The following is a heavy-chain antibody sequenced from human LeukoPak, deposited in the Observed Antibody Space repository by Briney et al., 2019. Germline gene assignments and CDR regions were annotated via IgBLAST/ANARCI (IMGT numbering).Heavy chain of an antibody. CDR1: GGSISSGGYY. CDR2: IYHSGST. V-gene: IGHV4-30-2*01. Sequence: SQTLSLTCTVSGGSISSGGYYWSWIRQPPGKGLEWIGYIYHSGSTYYNPSLKSRVTISVDRSKNQFSLKLSSVTAADTAVYYCARDLGYNSSAEAFDIWGQGTMVTVSS. J-gene: IGHJ3*02. CDR3: ARDLGYNSSAEAFDI. D-gene: IGHD6-13*01.